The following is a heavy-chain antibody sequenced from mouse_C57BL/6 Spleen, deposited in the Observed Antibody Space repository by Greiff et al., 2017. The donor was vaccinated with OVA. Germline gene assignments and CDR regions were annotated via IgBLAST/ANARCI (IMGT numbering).Heavy chain of an antibody. CDR3: ARFVGSYYFDY. V-gene: IGHV1-4*01. CDR2: INPSSGYT. Sequence: VKLVESGAELARPGASVKMSCKASGYTFTSYTMHWVKQRPGQGLEWIGYINPSSGYTKYNQKFKDKATLTADKSSSTAYMQLSSLTSEDSAVYYCARFVGSYYFDYWGQGTTLTVSS. J-gene: IGHJ2*01. CDR1: GYTFTSYT.